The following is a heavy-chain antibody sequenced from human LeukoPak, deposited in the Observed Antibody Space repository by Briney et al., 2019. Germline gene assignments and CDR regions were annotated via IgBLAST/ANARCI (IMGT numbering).Heavy chain of an antibody. V-gene: IGHV3-7*04. CDR1: GFTISFYW. CDR2: INQVASEK. CDR3: VRDGGYYGPDS. Sequence: QPGGSLRLSSAASGFTISFYWMSWVRQAPGKVLEWVANINQVASEKNYVDSVKGRFTISRDNAKNSLYLQMNSVRAEDTAMYYCVRDGGYYGPDSWGQGALVSVSS. J-gene: IGHJ4*02. D-gene: IGHD3-10*01.